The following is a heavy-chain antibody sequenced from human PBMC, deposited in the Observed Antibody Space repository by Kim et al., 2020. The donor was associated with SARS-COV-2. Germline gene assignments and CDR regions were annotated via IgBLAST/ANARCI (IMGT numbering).Heavy chain of an antibody. CDR2: ISGSGGST. CDR1: GFTFSSYA. CDR3: AKRGYSSSWYGVSYYFDY. Sequence: GGSLRLSCAASGFTFSSYAMSWVRQAPGKGLEWVSAISGSGGSTYYADSVKGRFTISRDNSKNTLYLQMNSLRAEDTAVYYCAKRGYSSSWYGVSYYFDYWGQGTLVTVSS. V-gene: IGHV3-23*01. D-gene: IGHD6-13*01. J-gene: IGHJ4*02.